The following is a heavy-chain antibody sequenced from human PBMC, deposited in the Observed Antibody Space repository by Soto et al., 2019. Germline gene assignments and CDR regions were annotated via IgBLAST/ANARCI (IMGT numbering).Heavy chain of an antibody. V-gene: IGHV3-21*01. CDR2: ISSSSSYI. J-gene: IGHJ4*02. CDR3: ASQIPQTDY. CDR1: GFTFGSYS. Sequence: GGSLRLSCAASGFTFGSYSMNWVRQAPGKGLEWASSISSSSSYIYYADSVKGRFTISRDNAKNSLYLQMNSLRAEDTAVYYCASQIPQTDYWGQGTLVTVSS. D-gene: IGHD2-2*02.